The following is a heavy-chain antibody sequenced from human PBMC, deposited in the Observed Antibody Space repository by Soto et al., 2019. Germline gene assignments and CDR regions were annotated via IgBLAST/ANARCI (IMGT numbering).Heavy chain of an antibody. Sequence: KPSETLSLTCAVYGGSFSGYYWTWIRQPPGKGLEWIGEITHSGSTNYNPSLRSRVTISVDTSKNQFSLNLNSVTAADTAVYYCARSSVRGMSYWGQGTLVTVSS. CDR2: ITHSGST. V-gene: IGHV4-34*01. J-gene: IGHJ4*02. CDR3: ARSSVRGMSY. CDR1: GGSFSGYY. D-gene: IGHD3-10*02.